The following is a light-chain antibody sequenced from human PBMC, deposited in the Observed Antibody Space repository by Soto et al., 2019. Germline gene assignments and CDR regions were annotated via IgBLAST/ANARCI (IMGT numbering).Light chain of an antibody. J-gene: IGKJ3*01. CDR2: GAS. Sequence: EIVMTQSPATLSVSPGERANLSCRASQSVSSNLAWYQQKPGQAPRLLIYGASARATGIPARFSGSGSGTEFTLTISSLQSEDFAVYYCQHYNNWPPFTFGPGTKVDIK. CDR1: QSVSSN. V-gene: IGKV3-15*01. CDR3: QHYNNWPPFT.